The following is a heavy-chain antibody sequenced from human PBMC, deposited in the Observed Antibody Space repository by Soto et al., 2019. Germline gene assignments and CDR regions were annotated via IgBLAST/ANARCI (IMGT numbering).Heavy chain of an antibody. Sequence: EVQLVQSGAEAKKPGESLKISCKGSGYNFANYWIGWVRQVPGKGLEWMGMIFPGDSDTKNSPSLQGQITMSVDKSNSSAYLQWRSLNASDTAMYYCAAGYSTGLDAFDLWGQGTLVTVSS. J-gene: IGHJ3*01. D-gene: IGHD2-8*02. V-gene: IGHV5-51*01. CDR2: IFPGDSDT. CDR3: AAGYSTGLDAFDL. CDR1: GYNFANYW.